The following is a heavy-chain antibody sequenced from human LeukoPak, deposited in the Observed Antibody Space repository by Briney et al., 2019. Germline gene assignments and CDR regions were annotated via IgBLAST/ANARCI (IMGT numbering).Heavy chain of an antibody. CDR1: GFTFNTYS. Sequence: PGGSLRLSCAASGFTFNTYSMNWVRQAPGKGLEWISYISSNSDSIYYVDSAKGRFTIARDNAKNSLYLQMHSLRAEDTAVYHCVRDVRRGDAFDIWGQGTMVTVSS. CDR2: ISSNSDSI. V-gene: IGHV3-48*01. CDR3: VRDVRRGDAFDI. D-gene: IGHD3-10*01. J-gene: IGHJ3*02.